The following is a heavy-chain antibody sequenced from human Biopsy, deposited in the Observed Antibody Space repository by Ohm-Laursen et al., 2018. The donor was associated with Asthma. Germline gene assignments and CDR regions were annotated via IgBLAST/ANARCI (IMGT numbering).Heavy chain of an antibody. CDR1: GDSIIIGGHY. CDR3: ARARAFRHDMTGPKTCLAV. D-gene: IGHD3-9*01. Sequence: SETLSLTCNVSGDSIIIGGHYWSWIRQHPGKGLEWIGHIYFSGSAKYNPSLKSRVSISVDTSKNQFPLKLSSVTAADTAVYYCARARAFRHDMTGPKTCLAVWGPGTTVIVSS. CDR2: IYFSGSA. J-gene: IGHJ6*02. V-gene: IGHV4-31*03.